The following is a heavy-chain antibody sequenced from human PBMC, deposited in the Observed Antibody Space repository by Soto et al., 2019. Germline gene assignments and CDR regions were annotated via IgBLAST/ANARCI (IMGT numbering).Heavy chain of an antibody. CDR1: GGSFSGYY. CDR3: ARGREWLRFPRWAPPQYYYYGMDV. D-gene: IGHD5-12*01. Sequence: PSETLSLTCAVYGGSFSGYYWSWIRQPPGKGLEWIGEINHSGSTNYNPSLKSRVTISVDTSKNQFSLKLSSVTAADTAVYYCARGREWLRFPRWAPPQYYYYGMDVWGQGTTVTVSS. V-gene: IGHV4-34*01. J-gene: IGHJ6*02. CDR2: INHSGST.